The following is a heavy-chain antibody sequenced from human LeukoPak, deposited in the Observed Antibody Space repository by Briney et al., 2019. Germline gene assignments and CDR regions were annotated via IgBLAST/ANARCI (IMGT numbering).Heavy chain of an antibody. CDR1: GFTFSGSA. V-gene: IGHV3-53*01. J-gene: IGHJ4*02. CDR3: ARRAGAYSHPYDY. CDR2: IYSDNT. D-gene: IGHD4/OR15-4a*01. Sequence: GGSLRLSCAASGFTFSGSALHWVRQAPGKGLEWVSFIYSDNTHYSDSVKGRFTISRDNSKNTLYLQMNSLRAEDTAVYYCARRAGAYSHPYDYWGQGTLVTVSS.